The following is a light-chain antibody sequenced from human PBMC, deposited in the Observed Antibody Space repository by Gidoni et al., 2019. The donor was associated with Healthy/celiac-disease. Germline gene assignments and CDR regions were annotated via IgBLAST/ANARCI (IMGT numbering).Light chain of an antibody. V-gene: IGKV3-11*01. Sequence: EIVLTQSPATLALSPGERATLSCRASQSVSSYLAWYQQKPGQAPRLLSDDASNRATGIPARFSGSGSGTDFTLTISSLEPEDFAVYYCQQRSNWPPYTFGQGTKLEIK. CDR1: QSVSSY. J-gene: IGKJ2*01. CDR3: QQRSNWPPYT. CDR2: DAS.